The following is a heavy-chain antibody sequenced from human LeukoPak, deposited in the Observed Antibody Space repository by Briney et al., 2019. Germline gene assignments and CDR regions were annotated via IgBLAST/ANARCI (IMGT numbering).Heavy chain of an antibody. D-gene: IGHD1-26*01. J-gene: IGHJ4*02. CDR1: GXSFTSYW. Sequence: GESLKISCEGSGXSFTSYWSGWVRQRPGKGLEWMGIIYTGDSDTRYSPSFQGQVTISADKSISTAYVQWSSLEASDTAMYYCARRSQSGIYVEYWGQGTLVTVSS. V-gene: IGHV5-51*01. CDR2: IYTGDSDT. CDR3: ARRSQSGIYVEY.